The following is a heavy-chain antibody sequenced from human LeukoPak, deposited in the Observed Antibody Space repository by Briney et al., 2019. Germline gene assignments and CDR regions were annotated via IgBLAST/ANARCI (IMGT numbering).Heavy chain of an antibody. CDR1: GGSISSYY. Sequence: PSETLSLTCTVSGGSISSYYWSWIRQPPGKGLEWIGYIYYSGSTNYNPSLKSRVTISVDTSKNQFSLKLSSVTAADTAVYYCARLPHICGGDCSTPGYFDYWGQGTLVTVSS. CDR2: IYYSGST. J-gene: IGHJ4*02. D-gene: IGHD2-21*02. V-gene: IGHV4-59*01. CDR3: ARLPHICGGDCSTPGYFDY.